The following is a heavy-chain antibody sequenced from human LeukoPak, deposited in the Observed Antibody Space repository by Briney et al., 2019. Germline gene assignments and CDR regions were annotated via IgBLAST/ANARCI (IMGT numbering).Heavy chain of an antibody. CDR3: ARDPTYYYDSSGWPPDY. V-gene: IGHV3-21*01. D-gene: IGHD3-22*01. CDR1: GFTFSSYA. J-gene: IGHJ4*02. CDR2: ISSSSSYI. Sequence: PGGSLRLSCAASGFTFSSYAMSWVRQAPGKGLEWVSSISSSSSYIYYADSVKGGFTISRDNAKNSLYLQMNSLRAEDTAVYYCARDPTYYYDSSGWPPDYWGQGTLVTVSS.